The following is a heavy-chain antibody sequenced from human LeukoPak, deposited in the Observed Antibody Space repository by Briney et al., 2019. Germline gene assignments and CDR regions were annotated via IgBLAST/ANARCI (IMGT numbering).Heavy chain of an antibody. CDR2: INPNSGGT. J-gene: IGHJ4*02. D-gene: IGHD3-22*01. Sequence: ASVKVSCKASGGTFSTYVISWVRQAPGQGLEWMGWINPNSGGTNYAQKFQGRVTMTRDTSISTAYMELSRLRSDDTAVYYCARGLNYYDSSGYYSNWGQGTLVTVSS. V-gene: IGHV1-2*02. CDR3: ARGLNYYDSSGYYSN. CDR1: GGTFSTYV.